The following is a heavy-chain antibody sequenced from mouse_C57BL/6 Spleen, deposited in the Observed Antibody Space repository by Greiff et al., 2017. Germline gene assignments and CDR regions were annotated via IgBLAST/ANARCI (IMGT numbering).Heavy chain of an antibody. CDR2: IYPGDGDT. CDR3: ARSGGNPYAMDY. D-gene: IGHD2-1*01. V-gene: IGHV1-82*01. Sequence: VQLQQSGPELVKPGASVKISCKASGYAFSSSWMNWVKQRPGKGLEWIGRIYPGDGDTNYNGKFKGKATLTADKSSSTAYMQLSSLTSEDSAVYFCARSGGNPYAMDYWGQGTSVTVSS. J-gene: IGHJ4*01. CDR1: GYAFSSSW.